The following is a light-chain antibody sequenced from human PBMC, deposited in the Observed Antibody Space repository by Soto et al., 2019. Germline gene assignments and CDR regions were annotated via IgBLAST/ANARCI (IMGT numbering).Light chain of an antibody. CDR2: DND. J-gene: IGLJ1*01. CDR3: GTWDANLRDV. CDR1: SSNIGNNY. V-gene: IGLV1-51*01. Sequence: QAVVTQPPSVSAAPGQKVTISCSGSSSNIGNNYVSWYQHLPGTAPKLLIYDNDKRPSGIPDRFSGSKSGTSATLGITGLQIGDEADYYCGTWDANLRDVFGTGTKLTVL.